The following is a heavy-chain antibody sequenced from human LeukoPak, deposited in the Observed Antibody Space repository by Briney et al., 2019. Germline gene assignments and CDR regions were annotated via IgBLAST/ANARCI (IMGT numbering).Heavy chain of an antibody. CDR3: AKDRYYDNSGNHFESEK. V-gene: IGHV3-23*01. CDR1: GFTFSTYG. CDR2: ISGSGGRT. D-gene: IGHD3-22*01. Sequence: GSLRLSCAASGFTFSTYGMSWVRQAPGKGLDWVSGISGSGGRTTYADSVAGRFTVSRDNSKRILYLQMNNLRAEDTALYYCAKDRYYDNSGNHFESEKWGQGTLVTVSS. J-gene: IGHJ4*02.